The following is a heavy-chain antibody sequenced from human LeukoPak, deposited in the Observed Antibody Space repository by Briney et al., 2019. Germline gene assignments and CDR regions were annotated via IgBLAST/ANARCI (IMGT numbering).Heavy chain of an antibody. CDR2: IISIFGTA. CDR3: ARDVMAVAGTGYFDY. V-gene: IGHV1-69*05. CDR1: GGTFSSYA. Sequence: SVKVSCKASGGTFSSYAISWVRQAPGQGLEWMGRIISIFGTANYAQKFQGRVTITTDESTSTAYMELSSLRSEDTAVYYCARDVMAVAGTGYFDYWGQGTLVTVSS. D-gene: IGHD1-14*01. J-gene: IGHJ4*02.